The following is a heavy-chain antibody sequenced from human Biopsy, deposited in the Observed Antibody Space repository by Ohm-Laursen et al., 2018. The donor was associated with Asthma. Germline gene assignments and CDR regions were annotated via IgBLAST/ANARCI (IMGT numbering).Heavy chain of an antibody. Sequence: ASVKVSCKASGYTFINYAIHWVRQAPGQRLEWMGWINAGNGNTKYSQKFQGRVTITRDTSASTACMELSSLRSEDTAGYYCAKTDFHFLTGQVNHAFSILGQGTMVTVSS. V-gene: IGHV1-3*01. CDR2: INAGNGNT. CDR1: GYTFINYA. J-gene: IGHJ3*02. CDR3: AKTDFHFLTGQVNHAFSI. D-gene: IGHD3/OR15-3a*01.